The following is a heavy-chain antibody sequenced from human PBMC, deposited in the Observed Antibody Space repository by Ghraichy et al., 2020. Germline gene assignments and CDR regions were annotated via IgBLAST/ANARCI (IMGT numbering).Heavy chain of an antibody. CDR2: IKQDGSEK. Sequence: GGSLRLSCAASGFTFSSYWMSWVRQAPGKGLEWVANIKQDGSEKYYVDSVKGRFTISRDNAKNSLYLQMNSLRAEDTAVYYCARGYSSGWYAYGDYWGQGTLVTVSS. CDR1: GFTFSSYW. V-gene: IGHV3-7*01. CDR3: ARGYSSGWYAYGDY. J-gene: IGHJ4*02. D-gene: IGHD6-19*01.